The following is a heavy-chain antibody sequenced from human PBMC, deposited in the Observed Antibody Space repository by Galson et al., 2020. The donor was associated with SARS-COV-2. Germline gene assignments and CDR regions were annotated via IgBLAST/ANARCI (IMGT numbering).Heavy chain of an antibody. D-gene: IGHD4-4*01. V-gene: IGHV3-23*01. CDR3: AKGADYSYQYGMGV. CDR2: ISGGGGGT. CDR1: GFTFSDYA. Sequence: GGSLRLSCAASGFTFSDYAMTWVRQAPGKGLEWVSGISGGGGGTYYADSVKGRFTISRDKSKNTLYLQMNSLRADDTAVYYCAKGADYSYQYGMGVWGQGTTVTVSS. J-gene: IGHJ6*02.